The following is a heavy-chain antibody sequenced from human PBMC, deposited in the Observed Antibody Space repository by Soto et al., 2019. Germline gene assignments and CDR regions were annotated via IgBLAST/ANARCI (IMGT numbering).Heavy chain of an antibody. CDR1: GYSISSGYY. CDR2: IYHSGST. Sequence: SETLSLTCAVSGYSISSGYYWGWIRQPPGKGLEWIGSIYHSGSTYYNPPLKSRVTISVDTSKHQFSLKLSSVTAADTAVYYCAPSAFIAAPFDYWGQGTLVTVSS. J-gene: IGHJ4*02. V-gene: IGHV4-38-2*01. CDR3: APSAFIAAPFDY. D-gene: IGHD6-6*01.